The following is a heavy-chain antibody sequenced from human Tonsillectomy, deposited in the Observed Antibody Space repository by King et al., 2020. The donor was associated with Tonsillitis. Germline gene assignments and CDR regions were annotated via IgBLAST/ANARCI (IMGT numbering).Heavy chain of an antibody. V-gene: IGHV4-4*07. CDR1: GGSISRYY. J-gene: IGHJ6*02. Sequence: QLQESGPGLVKPSDTLSLTCTVTGGSISRYYWSWLRQSAGKGLEWIGRIHASGTTEYNFSLKSRVTISMDMSKKQFSLKLSSVTAADTAMYYCARGPKGLDVWGQGTKVTVSS. CDR2: IHASGTT. CDR3: ARGPKGLDV.